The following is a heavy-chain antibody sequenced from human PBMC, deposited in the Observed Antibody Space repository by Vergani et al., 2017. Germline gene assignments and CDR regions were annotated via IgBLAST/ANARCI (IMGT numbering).Heavy chain of an antibody. D-gene: IGHD1-1*01. Sequence: QVQLQESGPGLVKPSETLSLTCTVSGGSISSYYWSWIRQPPGKGLEWIGYIYYSGSTNYNPSLKSRVTISVDTSKNQFSLKLSSVTAADTAVYYCARVSGTNINWFDPWGQGTLVTVSS. CDR2: IYYSGST. V-gene: IGHV4-59*01. CDR3: ARVSGTNINWFDP. CDR1: GGSISSYY. J-gene: IGHJ5*02.